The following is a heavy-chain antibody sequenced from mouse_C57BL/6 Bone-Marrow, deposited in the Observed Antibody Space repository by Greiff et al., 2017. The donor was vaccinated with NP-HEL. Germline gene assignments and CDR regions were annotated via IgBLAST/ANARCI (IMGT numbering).Heavy chain of an antibody. D-gene: IGHD2-4*01. J-gene: IGHJ3*01. CDR3: ARRGGLRDWFAY. CDR1: GYTFTSYW. V-gene: IGHV1-64*01. CDR2: IHPNSGST. Sequence: VQLQQPGAELVKPGASVKLSCKASGYTFTSYWMHWVKQRPGQGLEWIGMIHPNSGSTNYNEKFKSKATLTVDKSSSTAYMQLSSLTSEDSAVYYCARRGGLRDWFAYWGQGTLVTVSA.